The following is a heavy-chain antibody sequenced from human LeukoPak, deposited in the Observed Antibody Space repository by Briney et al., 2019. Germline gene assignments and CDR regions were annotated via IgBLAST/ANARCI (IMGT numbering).Heavy chain of an antibody. CDR1: GYTFTSYD. CDR2: MNPNSGNT. J-gene: IGHJ6*03. Sequence: ASVKVSCKASGYTFTSYDINWVRQATGQGLEWMGWMNPNSGNTGYAQKFQGRVTITRNTSISTAYMELSSLRSEDTAVYYCARGGLTVTKYYYYYYMDVWGKGTTVTVSS. V-gene: IGHV1-8*03. CDR3: ARGGLTVTKYYYYYYMDV. D-gene: IGHD4-11*01.